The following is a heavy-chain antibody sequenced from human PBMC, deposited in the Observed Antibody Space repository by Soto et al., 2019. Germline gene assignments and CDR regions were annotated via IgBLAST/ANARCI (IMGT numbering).Heavy chain of an antibody. CDR3: AKVGDIVLMVYAIWTADFDY. J-gene: IGHJ4*02. D-gene: IGHD2-8*01. V-gene: IGHV3-23*01. CDR2: ISGSGGST. Sequence: GGSLRLSCAASGFTFSSYAMSWVRQAPGKGLEWVSAISGSGGSTYYADSVKGRFTISRDNSKNTLYLQMNSLRAEDTAVYYCAKVGDIVLMVYAIWTADFDYWGQGTLVTVSS. CDR1: GFTFSSYA.